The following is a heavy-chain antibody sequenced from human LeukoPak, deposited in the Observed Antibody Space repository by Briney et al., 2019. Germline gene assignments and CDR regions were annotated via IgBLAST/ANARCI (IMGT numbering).Heavy chain of an antibody. D-gene: IGHD2-15*01. CDR1: GFTFTNHV. CDR2: IWDDGSDK. Sequence: GRSLRLSCVASGFTFTNHVMHWVRQAPGKGLEWVASIWDDGSDKYSADSVRGRFTISRDNSKKTLYLQMNSLRAEDTAVYYWAKNAVNLLYFFDYWGQGALVTVSS. V-gene: IGHV3-30*18. CDR3: AKNAVNLLYFFDY. J-gene: IGHJ4*02.